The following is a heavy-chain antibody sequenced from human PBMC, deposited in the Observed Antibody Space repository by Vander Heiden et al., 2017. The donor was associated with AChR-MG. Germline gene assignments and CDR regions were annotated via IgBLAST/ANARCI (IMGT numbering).Heavy chain of an antibody. Sequence: EVQLAESGGGLVQPGGSLRLSCAASGFTFSSYWVSWVRQAPGKGLEWVANIKQDGSEKYYVDSGKGRFTISRDNAKNSLYLQMNSLRAEDTAVYYCARVAQRGLVVVAADAFDIWGQGTMVTVSS. CDR3: ARVAQRGLVVVAADAFDI. CDR2: IKQDGSEK. J-gene: IGHJ3*02. CDR1: GFTFSSYW. D-gene: IGHD2-15*01. V-gene: IGHV3-7*01.